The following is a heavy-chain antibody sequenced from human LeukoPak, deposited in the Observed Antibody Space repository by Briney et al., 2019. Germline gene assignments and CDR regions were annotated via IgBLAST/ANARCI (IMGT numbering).Heavy chain of an antibody. CDR2: IYSGGST. D-gene: IGHD6-19*01. CDR3: ASHVAGIVYRHDY. J-gene: IGHJ4*02. V-gene: IGHV3-66*04. CDR1: GFTVSSNY. Sequence: GGSLRLSCAASGFTVSSNYMSWVRQAPGKGLEWVSVIYSGGSTYYADSVKGRFTISRDNSKNTLYLQMNSLRAEDTAVYYCASHVAGIVYRHDYWGQGTLVTVSS.